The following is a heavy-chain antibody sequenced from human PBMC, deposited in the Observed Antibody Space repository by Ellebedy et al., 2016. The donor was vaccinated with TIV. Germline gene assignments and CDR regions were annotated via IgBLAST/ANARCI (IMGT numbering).Heavy chain of an antibody. V-gene: IGHV1-18*01. CDR1: GYTFTSYG. D-gene: IGHD3-10*01. J-gene: IGHJ4*02. CDR3: ARDVPGFGEPLLFDY. CDR2: ISAYNGNT. Sequence: ASVKVSXKASGYTFTSYGISWVRQAPGQGLEWMGWISAYNGNTNYAQKLQGRVTMTTDTSTSTAYMELRSLRSDDTAVYYCARDVPGFGEPLLFDYWGQGTLVTVSS.